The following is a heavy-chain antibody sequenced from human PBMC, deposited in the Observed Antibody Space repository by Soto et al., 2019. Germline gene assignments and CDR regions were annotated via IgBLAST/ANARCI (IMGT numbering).Heavy chain of an antibody. CDR3: ARGVGSGSYYTQYNGFDP. V-gene: IGHV1-18*01. D-gene: IGHD3-10*01. CDR2: INVYNGNT. J-gene: IGHJ5*02. Sequence: QVQLVQSGGEVKKPGASVKVSCKASGYTFTNYGISWVRQAPGQGLEWMGWINVYNGNTKYAQKVQGRVTMTTDTCTSTAYMELRRLRSDDTAVYYCARGVGSGSYYTQYNGFDPWGQGTLVTFSS. CDR1: GYTFTNYG.